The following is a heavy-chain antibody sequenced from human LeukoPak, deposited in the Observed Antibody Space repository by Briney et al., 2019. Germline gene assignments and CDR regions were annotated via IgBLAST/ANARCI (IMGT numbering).Heavy chain of an antibody. CDR1: GFIFGDYA. CDR3: ARGDNYGSGSYAFDY. J-gene: IGHJ4*02. V-gene: IGHV3-49*04. D-gene: IGHD3-10*01. Sequence: GGSLRLSCTGSGFIFGDYAISWVRRAPGKGLEWVAFIRCKRYGGTTEYAASVKGKGTFIISRDDSKNIAYLQMDSLKTEDTAVYYCARGDNYGSGSYAFDYWGQGTLVTVSS. CDR2: IRCKRYGGTT.